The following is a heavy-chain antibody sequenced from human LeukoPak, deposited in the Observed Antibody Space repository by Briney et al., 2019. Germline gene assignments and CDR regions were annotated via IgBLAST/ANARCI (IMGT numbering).Heavy chain of an antibody. D-gene: IGHD1-26*01. CDR3: ARDWHSGSYHDAFDI. J-gene: IGHJ3*02. CDR1: GFTFDDYG. Sequence: GGSLRLSCAASGFTFDDYGMSWVRQAPGKGLEWVSGINWNGGSTGYADSVKCRFTISRDNAKNSLYLQMNSLRAEDTALYYCARDWHSGSYHDAFDIWGQGTMVTVSS. CDR2: INWNGGST. V-gene: IGHV3-20*04.